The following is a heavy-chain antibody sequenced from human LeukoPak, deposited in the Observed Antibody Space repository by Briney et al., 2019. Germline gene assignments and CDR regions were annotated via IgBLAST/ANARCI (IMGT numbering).Heavy chain of an antibody. D-gene: IGHD2-21*01. V-gene: IGHV3-7*03. CDR3: AREFVVEPKSSFDH. Sequence: GGSLRLSCAASGVTLGGFWMSWVRQAPGKGLEWVANINQVGDSLSYVTSVRGRFTISRDNAKNALFLQMSSLRAEDTAIYYCAREFVVEPKSSFDHWGQGTLVTVSS. CDR1: GVTLGGFW. J-gene: IGHJ4*02. CDR2: INQVGDSL.